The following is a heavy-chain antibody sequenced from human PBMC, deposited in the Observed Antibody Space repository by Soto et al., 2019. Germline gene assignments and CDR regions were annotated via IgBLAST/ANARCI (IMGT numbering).Heavy chain of an antibody. V-gene: IGHV4-34*01. CDR1: GGSFSGYY. CDR3: ARYKITMVRGVPARFRATSGMDV. D-gene: IGHD3-10*01. Sequence: SETLSLTCAVYGGSFSGYYWSWIRQPPGKGLEWIGEINHSGSTNYNPSLKSRVTISVDTSKNQFSLKLGSVTAADTAVYYCARYKITMVRGVPARFRATSGMDVWGQGTTVTVSS. J-gene: IGHJ6*02. CDR2: INHSGST.